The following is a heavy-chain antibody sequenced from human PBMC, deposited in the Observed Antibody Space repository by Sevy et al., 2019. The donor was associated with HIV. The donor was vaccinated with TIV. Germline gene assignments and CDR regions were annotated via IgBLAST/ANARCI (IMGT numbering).Heavy chain of an antibody. CDR3: ARDLEFYDYGDFGPSFTPDY. CDR1: GFTFNSYG. D-gene: IGHD4-17*01. CDR2: IWFDGSNK. V-gene: IGHV3-33*01. Sequence: GGSLRLSCATSGFTFNSYGMHWVRQAPGKGLEWVALIWFDGSNKYYADSVKGRFTISRDIVKNTLHLQMYSLRAEDTAAHYCARDLEFYDYGDFGPSFTPDYWGQGTLVSVSS. J-gene: IGHJ4*02.